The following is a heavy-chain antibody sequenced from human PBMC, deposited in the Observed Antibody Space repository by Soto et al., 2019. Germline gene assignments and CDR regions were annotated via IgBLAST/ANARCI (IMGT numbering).Heavy chain of an antibody. CDR3: AKDRGLAESGRWSHYYYGMDV. J-gene: IGHJ6*02. V-gene: IGHV3-30*18. CDR1: DFTPTNNG. Sequence: LXPSCVASDFTPTNNGMHWVLQAPVQGLEWVAVISSDGSSKYYGDSVRGRFTISRDNSKNTLFLEMNSLRSEDTAVYYCAKDRGLAESGRWSHYYYGMDVWGQGTTVTVSS. D-gene: IGHD1-26*01. CDR2: ISSDGSSK.